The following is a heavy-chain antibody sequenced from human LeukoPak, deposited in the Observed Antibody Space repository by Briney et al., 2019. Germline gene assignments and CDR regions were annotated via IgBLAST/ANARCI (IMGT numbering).Heavy chain of an antibody. D-gene: IGHD3/OR15-3a*01. J-gene: IGHJ3*02. CDR3: AHRKDWLDAFDI. Sequence: SGPTLVKPTQTLTLTCTFSGFSLSTSGVGVGWIRQPPGKALEWLALIYWDDDKRYSPSLKSRLTITKDTSKNQVVLTMTNMDPVDTAIYYCAHRKDWLDAFDIWGQGTMVTVSS. V-gene: IGHV2-5*02. CDR2: IYWDDDK. CDR1: GFSLSTSGVG.